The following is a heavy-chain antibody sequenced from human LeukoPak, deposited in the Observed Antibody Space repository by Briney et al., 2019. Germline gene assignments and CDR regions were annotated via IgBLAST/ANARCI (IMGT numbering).Heavy chain of an antibody. Sequence: GGSLRLSCAASGFTFSSNAMNWVPQAPGKGLEWDSGISGSGGSTYYADSVKGRCTISRDNSKNTLYLQMNSLRAEDTAVYYCAKDRGSYRVFDYWGQGTLVTVSS. CDR1: GFTFSSNA. V-gene: IGHV3-23*01. J-gene: IGHJ4*02. CDR2: ISGSGGST. D-gene: IGHD1-26*01. CDR3: AKDRGSYRVFDY.